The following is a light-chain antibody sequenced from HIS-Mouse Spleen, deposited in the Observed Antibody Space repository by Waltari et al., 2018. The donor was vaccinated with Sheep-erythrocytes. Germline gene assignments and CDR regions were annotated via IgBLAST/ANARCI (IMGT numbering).Light chain of an antibody. CDR3: AAWDDSLSG. J-gene: IGLJ3*02. CDR2: RNN. Sequence: QSVLTQPPSASGTPGQRVTISCSGSSSNIGSNYVYWYQQLPGTAPKLLIYRNNQRPSGVPDRFSGSKSGTSASLAISGLRSEDEADYYCAAWDDSLSGFGGGTKLTV. V-gene: IGLV1-47*01. CDR1: SSNIGSNY.